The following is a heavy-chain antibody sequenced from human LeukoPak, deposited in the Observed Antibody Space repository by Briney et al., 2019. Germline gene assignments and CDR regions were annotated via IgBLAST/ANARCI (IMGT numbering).Heavy chain of an antibody. D-gene: IGHD5-24*01. Sequence: ASVKVSCKASGYTFTSYYMHWVRQAPGQGLEWMGIINPSGGSTSYAQKFQGRVTMTRDTSTSTVYMELGSLRSEDTAVYYCARYAVVGDGYKNLLDYWGQGTLVTVSS. CDR3: ARYAVVGDGYKNLLDY. CDR1: GYTFTSYY. CDR2: INPSGGST. J-gene: IGHJ4*02. V-gene: IGHV1-46*01.